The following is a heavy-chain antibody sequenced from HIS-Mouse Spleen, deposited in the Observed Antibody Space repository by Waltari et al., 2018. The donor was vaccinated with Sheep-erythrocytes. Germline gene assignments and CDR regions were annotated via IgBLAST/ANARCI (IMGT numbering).Heavy chain of an antibody. Sequence: EVQLVESGGVVVQPGGSLRLSCAASGFTFDDYAMHWVRQAPGKGLEWVSLNSWDGGSTYYADSVKGRFTISRDNSKNSLYLQMNSLRAEDTALYYCAKDSYGSGSYCDYWGQGTLVTVSS. V-gene: IGHV3-43D*03. J-gene: IGHJ4*02. D-gene: IGHD3-10*01. CDR2: NSWDGGST. CDR1: GFTFDDYA. CDR3: AKDSYGSGSYCDY.